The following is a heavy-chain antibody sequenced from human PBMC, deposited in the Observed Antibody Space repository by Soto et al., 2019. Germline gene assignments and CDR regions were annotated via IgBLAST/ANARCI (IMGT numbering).Heavy chain of an antibody. CDR2: IYYSGST. Sequence: QLQLQESGPGLVKPSETLSLTCTVSGGSISSSSYYWGWIRQPPGKGLEWIGSIYYSGSTYYNPSLKSRVTISVDTSKNQFSLKLSSVTAADTAVYYCARRSSGYRFGAFDIWGQGTMVTVSS. D-gene: IGHD3-22*01. V-gene: IGHV4-39*01. CDR3: ARRSSGYRFGAFDI. CDR1: GGSISSSSYY. J-gene: IGHJ3*02.